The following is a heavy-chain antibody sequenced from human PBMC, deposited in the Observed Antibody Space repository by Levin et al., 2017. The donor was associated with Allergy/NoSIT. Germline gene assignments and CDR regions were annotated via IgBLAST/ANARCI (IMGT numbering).Heavy chain of an antibody. J-gene: IGHJ4*02. V-gene: IGHV1-18*01. CDR2: ISAFNGNT. CDR1: GFTFSDYG. D-gene: IGHD1-26*01. CDR3: ARTGGIVETILEF. Sequence: ASVKVSCKASGFTFSDYGISWVRQAPGQGLEWMGWISAFNGNTNYAQKLQGRVTMTTDTSTSTAYIEVRNLRSDDTAVYYCARTGGIVETILEFWGQGTLVTVSS.